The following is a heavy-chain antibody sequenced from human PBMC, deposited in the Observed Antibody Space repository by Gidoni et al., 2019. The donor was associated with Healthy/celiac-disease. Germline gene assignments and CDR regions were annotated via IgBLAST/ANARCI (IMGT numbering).Heavy chain of an antibody. D-gene: IGHD2-2*01. CDR1: GYTFTSYY. CDR2: INPSGGST. Sequence: QVQLVQSGAEVKKPGASVKGSCKASGYTFTSYYMHWVRQAPGQGREWMGIINPSGGSTSYEQKFQGRVTMTRDTSTSTVYMELSSLRSEDTAVYYCARDGIHCSSTSCIGWFDPWGQGTLVTVSS. J-gene: IGHJ5*02. CDR3: ARDGIHCSSTSCIGWFDP. V-gene: IGHV1-46*01.